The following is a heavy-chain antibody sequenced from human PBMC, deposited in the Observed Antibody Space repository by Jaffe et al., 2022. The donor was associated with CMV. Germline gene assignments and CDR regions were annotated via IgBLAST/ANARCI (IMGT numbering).Heavy chain of an antibody. Sequence: QVQLQESGPGLVKPSETLSLTCTVSGGSISSYYWSWIRQPPGKGLEWIGYIYYSGSTNYNPSLKSRVTISVDTSKNQFSLKLSSVTAADTAVYYCATLARGSYFAFDIWGQGTMVTVSS. CDR2: IYYSGST. J-gene: IGHJ3*02. CDR3: ATLARGSYFAFDI. D-gene: IGHD1-26*01. CDR1: GGSISSYY. V-gene: IGHV4-59*01.